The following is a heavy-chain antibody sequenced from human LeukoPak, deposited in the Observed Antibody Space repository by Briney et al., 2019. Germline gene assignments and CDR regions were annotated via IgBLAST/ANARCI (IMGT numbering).Heavy chain of an antibody. CDR2: ISGSGGST. CDR3: ACDSSSWYNPYY. J-gene: IGHJ4*02. Sequence: GGSLRLSCAASGFTFSSYAMSWVRQAPGKGLEWVSAISGSGGSTYYADSVKGRFTISRDNSKNTLYLQMNSLRAEDTAVYYCACDSSSWYNPYYWGQGTLVTVSS. V-gene: IGHV3-23*01. D-gene: IGHD6-13*01. CDR1: GFTFSSYA.